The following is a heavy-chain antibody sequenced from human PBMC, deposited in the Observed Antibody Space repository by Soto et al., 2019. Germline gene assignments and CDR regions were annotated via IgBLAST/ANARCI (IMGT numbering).Heavy chain of an antibody. CDR3: AKAKKQDIVVVVAAPGFDY. V-gene: IGHV3-23*01. CDR1: GFTFSSYA. Sequence: TGGSLRLSCAASGFTFSSYAMSWVRQAPGKGLEWVSGISGSGGSTYYADSVKGRFTISRDNSKNTLYLQMNSLRVEDTAVYYCAKAKKQDIVVVVAAPGFDYWGQGTLVTVSS. CDR2: ISGSGGST. J-gene: IGHJ4*02. D-gene: IGHD2-15*01.